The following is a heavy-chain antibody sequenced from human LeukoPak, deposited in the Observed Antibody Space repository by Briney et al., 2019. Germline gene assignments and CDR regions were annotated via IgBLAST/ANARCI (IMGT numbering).Heavy chain of an antibody. CDR1: GYTFTGYY. J-gene: IGHJ5*02. CDR3: ARDYYGSGSNWFDP. D-gene: IGHD3-10*01. CDR2: INPDSGGT. Sequence: GASVKVSCKASGYTFTGYYLHWVRQAPGQGLEWMGWINPDSGGTDYAQKFQGRVTMTRDTSISTAYMELSRLTSDDTAVYCCARDYYGSGSNWFDPWGQGTLVTVSS. V-gene: IGHV1-2*02.